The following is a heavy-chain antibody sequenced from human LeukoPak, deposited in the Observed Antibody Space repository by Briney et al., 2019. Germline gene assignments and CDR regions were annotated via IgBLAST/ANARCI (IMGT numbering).Heavy chain of an antibody. D-gene: IGHD3-10*01. Sequence: GGSLRLSCAASGFTFNTNPMNWVRQAPGKGLEWVSGISGSGGNTYYTDSVKGRFTISRDNSKNTLFLQMSSLRADDTAIYYCATEKGGSLDYWGQGTLVTVSS. V-gene: IGHV3-23*01. J-gene: IGHJ4*02. CDR1: GFTFNTNP. CDR3: ATEKGGSLDY. CDR2: ISGSGGNT.